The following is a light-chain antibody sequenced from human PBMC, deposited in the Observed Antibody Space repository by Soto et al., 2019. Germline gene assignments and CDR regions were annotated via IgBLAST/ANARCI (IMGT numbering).Light chain of an antibody. J-gene: IGLJ2*01. Sequence: QSVLTQPASVSGSLGQSITISCTGTSSDVGGYNYVSWYQQHPGKDPKVVIFEVTKRPSGVSSRFSGSKSGNTASLTVSGLQAEDEGDYYCSSYTSSSTVLFGRGTKLTVL. CDR1: SSDVGGYNY. CDR2: EVT. CDR3: SSYTSSSTVL. V-gene: IGLV2-14*01.